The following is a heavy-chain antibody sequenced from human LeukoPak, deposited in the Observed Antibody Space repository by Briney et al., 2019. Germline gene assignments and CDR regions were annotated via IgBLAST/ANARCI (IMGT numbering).Heavy chain of an antibody. D-gene: IGHD3-10*01. V-gene: IGHV3-21*01. J-gene: IGHJ6*04. CDR3: VRGKANYGSGSDV. CDR1: GFTFSRHN. CDR2: ISSSSSNI. Sequence: GGSLRLSCAASGFTFSRHNMNWVRQAPGKGLEWVSSISSSSSNIYYADSVKGRFTISRDNARNSLYLQMNSLRAEDTAVYYCVRGKANYGSGSDVWGKGTTVTVSS.